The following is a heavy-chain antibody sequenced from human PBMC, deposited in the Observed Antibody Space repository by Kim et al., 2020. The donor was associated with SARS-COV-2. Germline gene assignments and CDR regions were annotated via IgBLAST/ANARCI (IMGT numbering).Heavy chain of an antibody. CDR3: AREVGATTRFDY. CDR1: GGSFSGYY. Sequence: SETLSLTCAVYGGSFSGYYWSWIRQPPGKGLEWIGEINHSGSTNYNPSLKSRVTISVDTSKNQFSLKLSSVTAADTAVYYCAREVGATTRFDYWGQGTL. V-gene: IGHV4-34*01. J-gene: IGHJ4*02. D-gene: IGHD1-26*01. CDR2: INHSGST.